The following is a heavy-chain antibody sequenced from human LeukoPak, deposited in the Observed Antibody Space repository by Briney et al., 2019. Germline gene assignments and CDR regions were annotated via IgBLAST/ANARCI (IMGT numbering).Heavy chain of an antibody. D-gene: IGHD6-13*01. CDR3: ARLWVGSSFFYYYYMDV. J-gene: IGHJ6*03. Sequence: GESLKISCKGSGYSFASYWIGWVRQMPGKGLEWMGIIYPGDSDTRYSPSFQGQVTISADKSISTAYLQWSSLKASDTAMYYCARLWVGSSFFYYYYMDVWGKGTTVIVSS. CDR1: GYSFASYW. V-gene: IGHV5-51*01. CDR2: IYPGDSDT.